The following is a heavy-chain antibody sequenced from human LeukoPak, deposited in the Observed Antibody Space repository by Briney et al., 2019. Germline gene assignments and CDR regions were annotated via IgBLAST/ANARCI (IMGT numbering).Heavy chain of an antibody. CDR2: IYYSGST. CDR1: GGSISSYY. J-gene: IGHJ3*02. Sequence: SETLSLTCTVSGGSISSYYWSWVRQPPGKGLEWIGYIYYSGSTNYNPSLKSRVTISVDTSKNQFSLKLSSVTAADTAVYYCARHATYYDILTGYYMLRAFDIWGQGTMVTVSS. V-gene: IGHV4-59*08. D-gene: IGHD3-9*01. CDR3: ARHATYYDILTGYYMLRAFDI.